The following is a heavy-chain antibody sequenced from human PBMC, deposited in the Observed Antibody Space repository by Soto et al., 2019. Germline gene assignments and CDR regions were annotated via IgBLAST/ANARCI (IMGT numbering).Heavy chain of an antibody. Sequence: VQLVESGGGVVQTGRSLRLSCAASGFTFSDYAMHWVRQAPGKGLEWVAVVSHDGRNTHYADSVKGRFTISRDSSKNTVSLEMTSLRAENTAVYYRAKGGRQWLVTSDFNYWGQGALVTVSS. CDR2: VSHDGRNT. CDR1: GFTFSDYA. D-gene: IGHD6-19*01. CDR3: AKGGRQWLVTSDFNY. V-gene: IGHV3-30*18. J-gene: IGHJ4*02.